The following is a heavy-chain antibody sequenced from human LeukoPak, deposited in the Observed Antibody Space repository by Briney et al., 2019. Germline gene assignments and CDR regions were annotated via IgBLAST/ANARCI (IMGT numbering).Heavy chain of an antibody. CDR2: ISYDGSNK. Sequence: QAGGSLRLSCAASGFTFSSYAMHWVRQAPGKGLEWVAVISYDGSNKYYADSVKGRFTISRDNSKNTLYLQMNSLRAEDTAVYYCASRLGYCTNGVNPCTDYWGQGTLVTVSS. V-gene: IGHV3-30*04. CDR1: GFTFSSYA. J-gene: IGHJ4*02. D-gene: IGHD2-8*01. CDR3: ASRLGYCTNGVNPCTDY.